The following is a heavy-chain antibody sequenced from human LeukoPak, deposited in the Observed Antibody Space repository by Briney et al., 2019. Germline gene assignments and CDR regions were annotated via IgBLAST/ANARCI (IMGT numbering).Heavy chain of an antibody. D-gene: IGHD3-9*01. CDR3: ARDHSGSYYDILTGYSRGLFLGY. Sequence: PGGSLRLSCAASGFTFSSYSMNWVRQAPGKGLEWVSCISSSSSTIYYADSVKGRFTISRDNAKNSLYLQMNSLRAEDTAVYYCARDHSGSYYDILTGYSRGLFLGYWGQGTLVTVSS. V-gene: IGHV3-48*01. CDR1: GFTFSSYS. CDR2: ISSSSSTI. J-gene: IGHJ4*02.